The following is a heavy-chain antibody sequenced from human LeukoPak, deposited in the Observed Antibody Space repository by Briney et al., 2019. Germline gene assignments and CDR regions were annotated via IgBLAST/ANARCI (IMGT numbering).Heavy chain of an antibody. V-gene: IGHV3-21*01. CDR3: ARDDRESAIDY. Sequence: GGSLRLSCAASGFTFSSYSMNWVRQAPGKGLEWVSSISSSSSYIYYADSVKGRFTISRDNAKNSLYLQMNSLRAEDTAVYYCARDDRESAIDYWGQGTLVTVSS. J-gene: IGHJ4*02. CDR2: ISSSSSYI. CDR1: GFTFSSYS. D-gene: IGHD3-10*01.